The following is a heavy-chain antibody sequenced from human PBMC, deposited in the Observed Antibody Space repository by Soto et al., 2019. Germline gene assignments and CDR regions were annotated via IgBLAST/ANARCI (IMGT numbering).Heavy chain of an antibody. D-gene: IGHD3-22*01. J-gene: IGHJ4*02. CDR2: IYSGGST. Sequence: GGSLRLSCAASGFTVSSNYMSWVRQAPGKGLEWVSVIYSGGSTYYGDSVKGRFSISRDNSKNTLYLQMNSLRAEDTAVYYCAMTKYDSSGYYFDYWGQGT. CDR1: GFTVSSNY. CDR3: AMTKYDSSGYYFDY. V-gene: IGHV3-66*01.